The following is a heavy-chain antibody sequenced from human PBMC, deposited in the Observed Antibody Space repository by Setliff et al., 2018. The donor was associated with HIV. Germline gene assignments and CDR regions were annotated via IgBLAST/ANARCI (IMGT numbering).Heavy chain of an antibody. CDR1: GFSIGTLGMC. Sequence: SGPTLVNPTQTLTLTCTVSGFSIGTLGMCVGWIRQPPGKALEWLARIYWDDDQYYSTSLKSRLTISKDTPKSQVVLIMTNMDPVDTAPYYCSRYSSGWSPAYYFDYWGQGTLVTVSS. CDR3: SRYSSGWSPAYYFDY. D-gene: IGHD6-19*01. J-gene: IGHJ4*02. V-gene: IGHV2-70*11. CDR2: IYWDDDQ.